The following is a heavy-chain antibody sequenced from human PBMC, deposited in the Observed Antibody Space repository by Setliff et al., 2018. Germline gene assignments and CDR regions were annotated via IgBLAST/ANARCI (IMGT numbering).Heavy chain of an antibody. Sequence: PGGSLRLSCVASGLTFSSYAMTWVRQAPGKGLEWVSTIIGSGISTYYADSVQGRVTISRDNHKNTLHLQMNSLRVEDTAIYYCAKSPHDFWSGRVFFDYWGQGMLVTVSS. CDR1: GLTFSSYA. CDR3: AKSPHDFWSGRVFFDY. CDR2: IIGSGIST. V-gene: IGHV3-23*01. J-gene: IGHJ4*01. D-gene: IGHD3-3*01.